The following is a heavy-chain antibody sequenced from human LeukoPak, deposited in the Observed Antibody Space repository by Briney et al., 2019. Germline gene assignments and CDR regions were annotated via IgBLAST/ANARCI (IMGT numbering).Heavy chain of an antibody. D-gene: IGHD4-17*01. J-gene: IGHJ4*02. CDR3: AKGDHGDPITEVPFDY. Sequence: GGSLRLSCAASGFTFSSYAMSWVRQAPGKGLEWVSAISGSGGSTYYADSVKGRFTISRDNSKNTLYLQMNSLRAEDTAVYYCAKGDHGDPITEVPFDYWGQGTLVTVSS. CDR1: GFTFSSYA. CDR2: ISGSGGST. V-gene: IGHV3-23*01.